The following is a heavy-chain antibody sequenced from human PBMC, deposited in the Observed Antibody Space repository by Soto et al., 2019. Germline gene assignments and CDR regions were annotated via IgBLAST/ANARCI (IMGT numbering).Heavy chain of an antibody. CDR3: ARDRGYSYGYDPYYFDN. Sequence: GGSLRLSCAASGFTFSSYGMHWVRQAPGKGLEWVAVIWYDGSNKYYADSVKGRFTISRDNSKNTLYLQMNSLRAEDTAVYYCARDRGYSYGYDPYYFDNWGQGT. CDR2: IWYDGSNK. J-gene: IGHJ4*02. CDR1: GFTFSSYG. V-gene: IGHV3-33*01. D-gene: IGHD5-18*01.